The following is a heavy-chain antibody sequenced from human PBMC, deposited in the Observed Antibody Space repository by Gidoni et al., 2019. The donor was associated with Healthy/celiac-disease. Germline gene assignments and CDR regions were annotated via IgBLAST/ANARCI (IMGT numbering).Heavy chain of an antibody. V-gene: IGHV3-21*01. Sequence: EVQLVESGGGLVKPGGSLSLSCAASGFTFSSYSMNWVRQAPGKGREWVSSISSSSSYIYYADSVKGRFTISRDNAKNSLYLQMNSLRAEDTAVYYCASGVITIFGVAPDYWGQGTLVTVSS. CDR1: GFTFSSYS. CDR2: ISSSSSYI. D-gene: IGHD3-3*01. J-gene: IGHJ4*02. CDR3: ASGVITIFGVAPDY.